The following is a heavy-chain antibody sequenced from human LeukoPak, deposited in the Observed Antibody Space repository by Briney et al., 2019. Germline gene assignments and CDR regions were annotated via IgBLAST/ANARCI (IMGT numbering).Heavy chain of an antibody. V-gene: IGHV4-4*07. CDR2: IYTSGST. J-gene: IGHJ4*02. D-gene: IGHD3-22*01. Sequence: TESLSLTCTVSGGSIGGYYWSWIRQTAGKGLEWIGRIYTSGSTDYNPSLKSRVTMSVDTSKNQFSPKLSSVTAADTAVYYCARYDSTGLDYWGQGTLVTVSS. CDR1: GGSIGGYY. CDR3: ARYDSTGLDY.